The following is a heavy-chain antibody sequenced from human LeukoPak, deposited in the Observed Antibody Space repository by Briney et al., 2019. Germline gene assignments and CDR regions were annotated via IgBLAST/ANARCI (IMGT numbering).Heavy chain of an antibody. CDR2: IMPLFGTA. D-gene: IGHD4-17*01. CDR3: ARDVHGDYGSGWFDP. CDR1: GGTFNNSA. Sequence: GALVKVSCKTSGGTFNNSAIGWVRQAPGQGLEWLGGIMPLFGTAGYAQKFQGRVTITKDESTRTVYLELTSLTSDDTAVYYCARDVHGDYGSGWFDPWGQGTLVSISS. V-gene: IGHV1-69*05. J-gene: IGHJ5*02.